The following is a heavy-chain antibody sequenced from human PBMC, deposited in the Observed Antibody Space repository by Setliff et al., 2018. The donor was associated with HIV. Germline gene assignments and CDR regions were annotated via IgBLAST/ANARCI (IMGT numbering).Heavy chain of an antibody. Sequence: SETLSLTCTVSGGSISNSRYYWSWIRQPPGKGLEWIGSIYYSGSTYYNPSLKSRVTISVDTSKNQFSLRMNSVTAADTAVYYCATDTSISWFYHWGQGTLVTVSS. CDR1: GGSISNSRYY. CDR2: IYYSGST. D-gene: IGHD1-1*01. V-gene: IGHV4-39*02. J-gene: IGHJ5*01. CDR3: ATDTSISWFYH.